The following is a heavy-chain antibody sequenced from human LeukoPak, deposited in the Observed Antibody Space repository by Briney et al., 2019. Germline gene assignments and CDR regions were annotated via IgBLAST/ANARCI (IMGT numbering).Heavy chain of an antibody. CDR2: FDPEDGET. Sequence: SVKVSCKVSGYTLTELSMHWVRQAPGKGLEWVGGFDPEDGETIYAQKFQGRVTMTEDTSTDTAYMELSSLRSEDTAVYYCATGPIAAADTLDYWGQGTLVTVSS. J-gene: IGHJ4*02. CDR3: ATGPIAAADTLDY. D-gene: IGHD6-13*01. V-gene: IGHV1-24*01. CDR1: GYTLTELS.